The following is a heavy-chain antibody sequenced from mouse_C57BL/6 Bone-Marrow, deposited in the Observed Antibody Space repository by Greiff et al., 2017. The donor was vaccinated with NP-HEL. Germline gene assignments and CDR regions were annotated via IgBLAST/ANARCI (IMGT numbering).Heavy chain of an antibody. CDR2: ISNLAYSI. V-gene: IGHV5-15*04. Sequence: EVMLVESGGGLVQPGGSLKLSCAASGFTFSDYGMAWVRQAPRKGPEWVAFISNLAYSIYYADTVTGRFTISRENAKNTLYLEMSSLRSEDTAMYYCARHDYYAFDYWGQGTTLTVSS. J-gene: IGHJ2*01. CDR1: GFTFSDYG. D-gene: IGHD1-1*01. CDR3: ARHDYYAFDY.